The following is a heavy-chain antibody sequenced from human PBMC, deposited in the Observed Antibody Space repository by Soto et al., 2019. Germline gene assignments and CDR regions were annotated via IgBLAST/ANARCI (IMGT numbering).Heavy chain of an antibody. J-gene: IGHJ3*01. CDR1: GFRFSSYS. CDR3: AKSLVTPSDAFDL. V-gene: IGHV3-23*01. CDR2: ISDPGTST. Sequence: PGGSLRLSCADSGFRFSSYSMNWVRQAPGKGLEWISSISDPGTSTYYANSVKGRFSMSRDNSKNTLFLQMNRLRADDTAVYFCAKSLVTPSDAFDLWGRGTLVTVSS. D-gene: IGHD2-21*02.